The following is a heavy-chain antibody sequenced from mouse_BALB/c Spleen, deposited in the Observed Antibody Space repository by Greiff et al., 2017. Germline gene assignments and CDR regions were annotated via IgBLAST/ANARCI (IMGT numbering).Heavy chain of an antibody. CDR2: ISDGGSYT. Sequence: EVQLEESGAGLVKPGGSLKLSCAASGFSFSDYYMNWVRQTPEKRLEWVAIISDGGSYTYYPDSVKGRFTITIDNAKNNLYLQMSSLKSEDTAMYYCARGDDPYYFDYWGQGTTLTVSA. V-gene: IGHV5-4*02. J-gene: IGHJ2*01. CDR1: GFSFSDYY. D-gene: IGHD2-12*01. CDR3: ARGDDPYYFDY.